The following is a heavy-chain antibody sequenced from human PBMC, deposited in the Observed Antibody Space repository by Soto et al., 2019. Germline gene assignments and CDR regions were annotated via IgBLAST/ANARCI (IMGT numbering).Heavy chain of an antibody. CDR2: IYYSGST. D-gene: IGHD1-26*01. Sequence: SETLSLTCSVSGGSISSVGHYWTWIRQQPGKGLEWIGYIYYSGSTNYNPSLKSRVTISVDTSKNQFSLKLSSVTAADTAVYYCARGWLLQDYWGQGTLVTVSS. V-gene: IGHV4-61*08. CDR1: GGSISSVGHY. CDR3: ARGWLLQDY. J-gene: IGHJ4*02.